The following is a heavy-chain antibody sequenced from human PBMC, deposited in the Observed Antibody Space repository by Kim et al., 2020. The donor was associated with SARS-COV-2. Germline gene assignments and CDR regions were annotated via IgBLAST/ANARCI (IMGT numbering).Heavy chain of an antibody. D-gene: IGHD4-17*01. CDR3: ARERRDYGDYYFDY. CDR2: IYSGGTT. CDR1: GFTVSTNY. J-gene: IGHJ4*02. Sequence: GGSLRLSCAASGFTVSTNYMSWVRQAPGRGLEWVSVIYSGGTTYYADSVKGRFTISRDNSKNTLYLQMNSLRAEDTAVYYCARERRDYGDYYFDYWGQGTLVTVSS. V-gene: IGHV3-53*01.